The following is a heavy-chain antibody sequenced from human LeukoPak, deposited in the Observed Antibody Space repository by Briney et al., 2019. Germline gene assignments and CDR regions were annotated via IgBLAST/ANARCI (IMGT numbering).Heavy chain of an antibody. CDR2: IKQDGSEN. J-gene: IGHJ6*03. D-gene: IGHD3-10*01. V-gene: IGHV3-7*01. Sequence: PGGSLRLSCAASGLSFSNYAMYWVRQAPGKGLEWVANIKQDGSENHYVDSVKGRFTISRDNAENSLYLQMNSLRAEDTAIYYCARGVVASYPSGKYYTTTYYYYYMDVWGKGTTVTISS. CDR1: GLSFSNYA. CDR3: ARGVVASYPSGKYYTTTYYYYYMDV.